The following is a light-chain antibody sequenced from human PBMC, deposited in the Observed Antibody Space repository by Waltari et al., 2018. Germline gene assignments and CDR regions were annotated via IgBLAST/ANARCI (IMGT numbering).Light chain of an antibody. Sequence: AIQLTQSPSSLSASVGARVTITCRASQSISSALAWYQQIPGKGHTLLISHASSLESGVPSRFSGSGSGTDFTLTISNLQPEDFATYYCQQFNSYPPITFGQGTRLEIK. CDR2: HAS. CDR1: QSISSA. CDR3: QQFNSYPPIT. J-gene: IGKJ5*01. V-gene: IGKV1-13*02.